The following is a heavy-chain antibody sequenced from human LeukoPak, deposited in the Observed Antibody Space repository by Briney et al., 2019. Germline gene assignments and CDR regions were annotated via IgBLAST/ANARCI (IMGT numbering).Heavy chain of an antibody. V-gene: IGHV4-39*01. J-gene: IGHJ4*02. CDR3: ARLSRPRAFDY. CDR1: GGSISSSSYY. CDR2: IYYSGST. Sequence: SETLSLTCTVSGGSISSSSYYWGWIRQPPGKGLEWIGSIYYSGSTYYNPSLKSRVTISVDTSKNQFSLKLSSVTAAGTAVYYCARLSRPRAFDYWGQGTLVTVSS.